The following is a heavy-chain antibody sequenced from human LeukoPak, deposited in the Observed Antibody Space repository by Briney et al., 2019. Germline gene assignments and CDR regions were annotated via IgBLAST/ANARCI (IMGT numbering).Heavy chain of an antibody. Sequence: ASVKVSCKASGYTFTSNYIHWVRQAPGQGLEWMGMIYPRDGSTSYAQKFQGRVTMTTDTSTSTAYMELRSLRSDDTAVYYCARGQYCSGGSCYYSDYWGQGTLVTVSS. CDR2: IYPRDGST. CDR1: GYTFTSNY. D-gene: IGHD2-15*01. V-gene: IGHV1-46*01. J-gene: IGHJ4*02. CDR3: ARGQYCSGGSCYYSDY.